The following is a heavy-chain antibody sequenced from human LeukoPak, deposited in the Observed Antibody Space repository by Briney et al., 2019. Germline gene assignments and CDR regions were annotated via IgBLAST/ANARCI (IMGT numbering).Heavy chain of an antibody. Sequence: SETLSLTCTVSGGSISSYYWSWIRQPPGKGLEWIGYIYYSGSTNYNPSLKSRVTISVDTSKNQFSLKLTSVTAADTAVYYCARHIRGYSYGPFDYWGQGSLVAVSS. V-gene: IGHV4-59*08. D-gene: IGHD5-18*01. J-gene: IGHJ4*02. CDR3: ARHIRGYSYGPFDY. CDR2: IYYSGST. CDR1: GGSISSYY.